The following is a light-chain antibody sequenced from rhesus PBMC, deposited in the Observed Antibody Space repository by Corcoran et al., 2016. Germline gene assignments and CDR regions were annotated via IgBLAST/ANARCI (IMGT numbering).Light chain of an antibody. CDR2: EVS. CDR1: SSDIGGYND. Sequence: QAALPPPRSESGSPGQSVTISCTGTSSDIGGYNDVSWYQQHPGTAPKLMIYEVSKRPSGVSDRFSGSKSGNTASLTISGLQAEDEADYYCCSYAGSYTFVFGSGTKLTVL. J-gene: IGLJ6*01. V-gene: IGLV2-32*01. CDR3: CSYAGSYTFV.